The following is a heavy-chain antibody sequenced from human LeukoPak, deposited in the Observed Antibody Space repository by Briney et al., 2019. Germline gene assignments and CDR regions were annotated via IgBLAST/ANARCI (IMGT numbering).Heavy chain of an antibody. D-gene: IGHD3-10*01. CDR3: ARVYGDHYGSGVIDY. CDR2: INPDSGGT. Sequence: ASVKVSCKASGYAFTAYYIHWVRQAPGQGLEWMGWINPDSGGTNYAQKFQGRVTMTRDTSISTAYMELSRLTSDDAAVYYCARVYGDHYGSGVIDYWGQGTLVTISS. J-gene: IGHJ4*02. V-gene: IGHV1-2*02. CDR1: GYAFTAYY.